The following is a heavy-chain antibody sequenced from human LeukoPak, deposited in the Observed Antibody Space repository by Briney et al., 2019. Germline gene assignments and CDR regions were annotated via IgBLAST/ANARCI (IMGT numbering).Heavy chain of an antibody. CDR3: ARVGIAAAGTRGFDY. V-gene: IGHV4-39*07. CDR1: GGSISSSSYY. J-gene: IGHJ4*02. D-gene: IGHD6-13*01. Sequence: SETLSLTCTVSGGSISSSSYYWGWIRQPPGKGLEWIGSIYYSGSTYYNPSLKSRVTISVDTSKNQFSLKLSSMTAADTAVYYCARVGIAAAGTRGFDYWGQGTLVTVSS. CDR2: IYYSGST.